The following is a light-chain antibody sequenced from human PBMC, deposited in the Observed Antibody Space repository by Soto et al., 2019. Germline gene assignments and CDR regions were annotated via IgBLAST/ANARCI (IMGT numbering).Light chain of an antibody. CDR2: EAR. Sequence: QSVLTQPPSVSGSPGQSVTISCTGTSTDFVSYNRVSWYQQPPGTAPKLIIYEARNRPSGVPDRFSGSKSGNTAFLTISGLQPEDEADYYCSSFTGTTTLDVFGTGTKLTVL. V-gene: IGLV2-18*02. CDR1: STDFVSYNR. J-gene: IGLJ1*01. CDR3: SSFTGTTTLDV.